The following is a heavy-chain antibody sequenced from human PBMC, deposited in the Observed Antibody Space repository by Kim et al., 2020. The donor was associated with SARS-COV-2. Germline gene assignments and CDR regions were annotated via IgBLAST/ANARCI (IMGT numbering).Heavy chain of an antibody. D-gene: IGHD7-27*01. Sequence: RPSFQGQVTISADKSINTAYLKWSSLKASDSAMYYCARTNWGSSQYWYFDLWGRGTLVTVSS. V-gene: IGHV5-51*01. J-gene: IGHJ2*01. CDR3: ARTNWGSSQYWYFDL.